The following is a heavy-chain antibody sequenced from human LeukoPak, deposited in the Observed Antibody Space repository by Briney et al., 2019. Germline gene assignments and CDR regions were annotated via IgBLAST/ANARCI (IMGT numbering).Heavy chain of an antibody. CDR3: ARDSAYSSILGYGFDI. Sequence: PSETLSLTCTVSGGSISSSSYYWGWIRQPPGKGLEWIGYMSNSGITNYNPSLKSRVTISIDTSKNQFSLKLSSVTAADTAVYYCARDSAYSSILGYGFDIWGQGTMVTVSS. D-gene: IGHD6-13*01. CDR1: GGSISSSSYY. J-gene: IGHJ3*02. V-gene: IGHV4-61*01. CDR2: MSNSGIT.